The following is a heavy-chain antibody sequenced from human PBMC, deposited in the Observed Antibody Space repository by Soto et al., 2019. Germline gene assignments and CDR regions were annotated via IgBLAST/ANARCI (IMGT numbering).Heavy chain of an antibody. CDR2: ISGSGGST. CDR1: GFTFSSYA. V-gene: IGHV3-23*01. J-gene: IGHJ5*02. Sequence: EVQLLESGGGLVQPGGSLRLSCAASGFTFSSYAMSWVRQAPGKGLEWVSAISGSGGSTYYADSVKGRFTISRDHTKHTLYLQMNSLRAEDTAVYYCAKDKPPRPYNWFDPWGQGTLVTVSS. CDR3: AKDKPPRPYNWFDP.